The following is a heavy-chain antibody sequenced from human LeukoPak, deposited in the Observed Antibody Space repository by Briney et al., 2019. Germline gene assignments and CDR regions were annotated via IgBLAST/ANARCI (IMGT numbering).Heavy chain of an antibody. CDR1: GGSISSYY. CDR3: ARESASVESRRLDY. D-gene: IGHD4-23*01. J-gene: IGHJ4*02. V-gene: IGHV4-4*07. Sequence: SETLSLTCTVSGGSISSYYWSWIRQPAGKGLEWIGRINTSGSTNYNPSLKSRVTMSVDTSKNQFSLKVSSVTAADTAVYYCARESASVESRRLDYWGQGTLVTVSS. CDR2: INTSGST.